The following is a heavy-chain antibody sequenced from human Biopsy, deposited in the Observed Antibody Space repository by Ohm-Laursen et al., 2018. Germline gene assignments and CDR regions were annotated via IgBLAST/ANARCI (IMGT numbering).Heavy chain of an antibody. V-gene: IGHV3-21*06. CDR1: GFSLTNYT. CDR3: ARGRSHLLPDHDWFDP. D-gene: IGHD1-14*01. J-gene: IGHJ5*02. CDR2: ISRSTSHI. Sequence: SLRLSCAASGFSLTNYTINWVRQAPGKGLEWVSSISRSTSHILYAETLKGRFTSSRDNAKNSVYLQMNGLRVEDTAVYYCARGRSHLLPDHDWFDPWGQGTLVTVS.